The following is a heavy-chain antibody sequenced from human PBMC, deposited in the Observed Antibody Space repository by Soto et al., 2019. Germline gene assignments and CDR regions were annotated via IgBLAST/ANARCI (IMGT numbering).Heavy chain of an antibody. J-gene: IGHJ3*02. CDR2: ISWDGGSA. CDR1: GFTFDDHT. Sequence: GGSLRLSCAASGFTFDDHTLHWVRQAPGKGLEWVSLISWDGGSAYYADSVKGRFTISRDNIKDSLYLQMNSLRTDDTALYYCVKDGTVDGYVGAFDIWGQGTMVTVSS. CDR3: VKDGTVDGYVGAFDI. D-gene: IGHD5-18*01. V-gene: IGHV3-43*01.